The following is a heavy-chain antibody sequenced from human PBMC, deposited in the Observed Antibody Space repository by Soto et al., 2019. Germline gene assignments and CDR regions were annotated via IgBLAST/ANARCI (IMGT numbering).Heavy chain of an antibody. CDR1: GFTFSDFW. Sequence: EVQLVEAGGGLVQPGGSLRLSCAASGFTFSDFWMSWVRQAPGKGLEWVANIKPDGSEXXYVDSVKGRFTIXRXNAKXXXXXXXXXXXXXXXXXXXXXXXXXYFIWGQGALVTVSS. CDR3: XXXXXYFI. CDR2: IKPDGSEX. D-gene: IGHD1-26*01. J-gene: IGHJ4*02. V-gene: IGHV3-7*02.